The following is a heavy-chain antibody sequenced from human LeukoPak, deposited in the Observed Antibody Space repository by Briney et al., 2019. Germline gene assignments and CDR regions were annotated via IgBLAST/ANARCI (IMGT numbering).Heavy chain of an antibody. CDR1: GYTFTTFY. D-gene: IGHD6-19*01. CDR3: ARGLYSSGWYDY. V-gene: IGHV1-46*01. J-gene: IGHJ4*02. Sequence: ASVKVSCKASGYTFTTFYMHWVRQVPGQGLEWMGIINPSGGSTSYAQKFQARVTMTRDTSTSTVYMELSSLRSEDTAVYYCARGLYSSGWYDYWGQGTLVTVSS. CDR2: INPSGGST.